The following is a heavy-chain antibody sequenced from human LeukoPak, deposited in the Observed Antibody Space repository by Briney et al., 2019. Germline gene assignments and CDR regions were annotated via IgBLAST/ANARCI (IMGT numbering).Heavy chain of an antibody. Sequence: SETLSLTCAVSGGSISSSNWWSWVRQPPGKGLEWIGEIYHSGSTNYNPSLKSRVTISVDTSKNQFSLKLSSVTAADTAVYYCARGSSDGGVPAALALEIWGQGTMVTVSS. CDR2: IYHSGST. CDR1: GGSISSSNW. D-gene: IGHD2-2*01. CDR3: ARGSSDGGVPAALALEI. V-gene: IGHV4-4*02. J-gene: IGHJ3*02.